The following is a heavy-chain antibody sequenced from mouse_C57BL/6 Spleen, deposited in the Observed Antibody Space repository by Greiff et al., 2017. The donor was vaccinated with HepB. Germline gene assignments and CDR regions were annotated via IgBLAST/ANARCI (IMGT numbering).Heavy chain of an antibody. V-gene: IGHV1-22*01. J-gene: IGHJ3*01. CDR2: INPNNGGT. CDR1: GYTFTDYN. CDR3: ARSYYYYGSEGFAY. Sequence: VQLQQSGPELVKPGASVKMSCKASGYTFTDYNMHWVKQSHGKSLEWIGYINPNNGGTSYNQKFKGKATLTVNKSSSTAYMELRSLTSEDSAVYYCARSYYYYGSEGFAYWGQGTLVTVSA. D-gene: IGHD1-1*01.